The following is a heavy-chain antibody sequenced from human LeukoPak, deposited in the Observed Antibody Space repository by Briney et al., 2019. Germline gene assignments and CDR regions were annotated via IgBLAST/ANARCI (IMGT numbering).Heavy chain of an antibody. Sequence: GGSLRLSCAASGFTFSSYGMSWVRQAPGKGLEWVPAISGSGGSTYYADSGKGRFTISRDNSKNTLYLQMNSLRAEDTAVYYCAREFSSGWYLGLDYWGQGTLVTVSS. CDR2: ISGSGGST. CDR3: AREFSSGWYLGLDY. J-gene: IGHJ4*02. D-gene: IGHD6-19*01. V-gene: IGHV3-23*01. CDR1: GFTFSSYG.